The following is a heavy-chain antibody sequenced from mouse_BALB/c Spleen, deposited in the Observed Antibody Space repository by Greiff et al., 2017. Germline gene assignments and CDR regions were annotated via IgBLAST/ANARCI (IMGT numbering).Heavy chain of an antibody. Sequence: EVKLVESGPGLVKPSQSLSLTCSVTGYSITSGYYWNWIRQFPGNKLEWMGYISYDGSNNYNPSLKNRISITRDTSKNQFFLKLNSVTTEDTATYYCARGSTMISFAYWGQGTLVTVSA. V-gene: IGHV3-6*02. CDR2: ISYDGSN. CDR3: ARGSTMISFAY. J-gene: IGHJ3*01. D-gene: IGHD2-4*01. CDR1: GYSITSGYY.